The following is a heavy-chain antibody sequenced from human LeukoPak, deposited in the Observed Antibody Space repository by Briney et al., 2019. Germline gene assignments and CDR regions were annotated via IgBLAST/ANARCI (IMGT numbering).Heavy chain of an antibody. CDR1: GFTFRFYA. Sequence: GGFLRLSCAGSGFTFRFYAMTWVRQAPGKGLEWVSGITGDASVTYDADSVKGRFNISRANSKNTLYLQLNSLRVEDTAVYYCAKAYSTSLYGDAFHIWSQGTMVTVSP. CDR3: AKAYSTSLYGDAFHI. CDR2: ITGDASVT. J-gene: IGHJ3*02. D-gene: IGHD6-13*01. V-gene: IGHV3-23*01.